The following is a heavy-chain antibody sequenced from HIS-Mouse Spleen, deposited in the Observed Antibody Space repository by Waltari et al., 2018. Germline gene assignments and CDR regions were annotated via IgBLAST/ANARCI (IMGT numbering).Heavy chain of an antibody. CDR3: ARGSGRWELLLPNWFDP. Sequence: VQLVQSGAEVKKPGASVQVSCTASGYTFTRYNIPWVRQAPGQGLEWMGWINPNSGGKNYAQKFQGRVTMTRDTPISTAYMELSRLRSDDTAVYYCARGSGRWELLLPNWFDPWGQGTLVTVSS. V-gene: IGHV1-2*02. CDR1: GYTFTRYN. CDR2: INPNSGGK. D-gene: IGHD1-26*01. J-gene: IGHJ5*02.